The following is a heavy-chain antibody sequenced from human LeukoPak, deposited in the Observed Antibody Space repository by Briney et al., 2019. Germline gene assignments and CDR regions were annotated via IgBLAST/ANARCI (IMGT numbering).Heavy chain of an antibody. D-gene: IGHD1-1*01. Sequence: SETLSLTCTVSGGSISSGSYYWSWIRQPAGKGLEWIGRIYTSGSTNYNPSLKSRVTISVDRSRNQFSLKLSSVTAADTAVYYCAGPRGNWYIFDYWGQGILVTVSS. CDR1: GGSISSGSYY. V-gene: IGHV4-61*02. CDR3: AGPRGNWYIFDY. J-gene: IGHJ4*02. CDR2: IYTSGST.